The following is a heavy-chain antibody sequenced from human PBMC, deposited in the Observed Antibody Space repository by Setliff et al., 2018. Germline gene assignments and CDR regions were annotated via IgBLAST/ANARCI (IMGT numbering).Heavy chain of an antibody. CDR3: TVYNTGSSKDHY. CDR1: FSGSY. D-gene: IGHD2-8*02. V-gene: IGHV4-34*01. CDR2: ITHSGST. J-gene: IGHJ4*02. Sequence: SETLSLTCGVSFSGSYWSWIRQPPGKGLEWIGEITHSGSTDSNPSLKSRVTISVDTSKNQFSLKLSSVTAADTALYYCTVYNTGSSKDHYWGQGTPVTVSS.